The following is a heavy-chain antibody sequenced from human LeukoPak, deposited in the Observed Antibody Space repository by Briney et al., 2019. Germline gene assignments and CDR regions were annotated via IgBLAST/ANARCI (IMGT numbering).Heavy chain of an antibody. CDR3: ARDSPVAGTDY. CDR2: IYSGGST. V-gene: IGHV3-53*01. Sequence: GGSLRLSCAASGFTVSSNCMSWVRQAPGKGLEWVSVIYSGGSTYYADSVKGRFTISRDNSKNTLYLQMNSLRAEDTAVYYCARDSPVAGTDYWGQGTLVTVSS. D-gene: IGHD6-19*01. J-gene: IGHJ4*02. CDR1: GFTVSSNC.